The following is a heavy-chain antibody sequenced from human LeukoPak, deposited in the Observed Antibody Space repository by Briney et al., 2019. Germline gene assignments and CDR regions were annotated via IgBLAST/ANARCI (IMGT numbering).Heavy chain of an antibody. Sequence: SETLSLTCTVSGGSISSYYWSWIRQPPGKGLEWVGYIYYSGSTNYNPSLKSRVTISVDTSKNQFSLKLSYVTAADTAVYYCARAYGDYVSGAFDIWGQGTMVTVSS. CDR3: ARAYGDYVSGAFDI. CDR1: GGSISSYY. J-gene: IGHJ3*02. V-gene: IGHV4-59*08. D-gene: IGHD4-17*01. CDR2: IYYSGST.